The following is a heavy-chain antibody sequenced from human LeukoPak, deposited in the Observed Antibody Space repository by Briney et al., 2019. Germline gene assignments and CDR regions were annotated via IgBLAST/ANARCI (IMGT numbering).Heavy chain of an antibody. CDR2: ISGSGGST. J-gene: IGHJ1*01. CDR3: AKDLWVTSVEH. D-gene: IGHD5-18*01. CDR1: GFTFSSYA. Sequence: GGSLRLSCAASGFTFSSYAMSWVRQAPGKGPEWVSAISGSGGSTYYADSVKGRFTISRDNSKNTLYLQMNSLRAEDTAVYYCAKDLWVTSVEHWGQGTLVTVSS. V-gene: IGHV3-23*01.